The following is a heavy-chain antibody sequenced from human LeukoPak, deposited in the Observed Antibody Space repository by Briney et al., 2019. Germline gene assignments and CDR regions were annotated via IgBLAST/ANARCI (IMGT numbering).Heavy chain of an antibody. V-gene: IGHV3-21*01. CDR1: GFTFSSYS. CDR3: ARDLYYDYVWGSYRSYYLDY. D-gene: IGHD3-16*02. Sequence: GGSLRLSCAASGFTFSSYSMNWVRQAPGEGMEWVSSISSSSSYIYYADSVKGRFTISRDNAKNSLYLQMNSLRAEDTAVYYCARDLYYDYVWGSYRSYYLDYWGQGTLVTVSS. CDR2: ISSSSSYI. J-gene: IGHJ4*02.